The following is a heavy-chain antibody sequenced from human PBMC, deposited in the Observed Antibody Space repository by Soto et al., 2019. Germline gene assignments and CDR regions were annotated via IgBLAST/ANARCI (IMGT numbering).Heavy chain of an antibody. J-gene: IGHJ5*02. Sequence: GESLKISCKGSGYRFTSYWISWVRQMPGKGLEWMGRIDPSDSYTNYSPSFQGHVTMSADKSISIAYLHWSSLKASDAAMYYCARVVGATTWNWFDPWGQGTLVTVSS. D-gene: IGHD1-26*01. V-gene: IGHV5-10-1*01. CDR3: ARVVGATTWNWFDP. CDR1: GYRFTSYW. CDR2: IDPSDSYT.